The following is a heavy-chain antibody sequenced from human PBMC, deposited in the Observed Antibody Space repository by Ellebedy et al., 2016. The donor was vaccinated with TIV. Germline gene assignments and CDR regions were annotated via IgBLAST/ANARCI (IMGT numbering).Heavy chain of an antibody. CDR1: GGTFSSYA. CDR2: ISAYNGNT. J-gene: IGHJ4*02. V-gene: IGHV1-18*01. CDR3: ARSGGGYNYFDY. D-gene: IGHD5-12*01. Sequence: AASVKVSCKASGGTFSSYAISWVRQALGQGLEWMGWISAYNGNTNYAQKLQGRVTMTTDTSTSTAYMELRSLRSDDTAVYYCARSGGGYNYFDYWGQGTLVTVSS.